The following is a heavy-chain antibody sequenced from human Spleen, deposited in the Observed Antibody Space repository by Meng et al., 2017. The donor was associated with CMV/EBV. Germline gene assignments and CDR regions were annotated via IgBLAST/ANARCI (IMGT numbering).Heavy chain of an antibody. CDR2: IIPIFGTA. CDR1: TFSSYA. CDR3: ARDLAVSCSSTSCYYFQH. V-gene: IGHV1-69*05. J-gene: IGHJ1*01. D-gene: IGHD2-2*01. Sequence: TFSSYAISWVRQAPGQGLEWMGGIIPIFGTANYAQKFQGRVTITTDESTSTAYMELSSLRSEDTAVYYCARDLAVSCSSTSCYYFQHWGQGTLVTVSS.